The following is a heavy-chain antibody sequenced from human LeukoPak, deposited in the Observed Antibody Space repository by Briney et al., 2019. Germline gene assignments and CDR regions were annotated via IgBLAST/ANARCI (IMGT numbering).Heavy chain of an antibody. CDR2: IYYSGSI. Sequence: SETLSLTCTVSGGSISSHYWSWIRQPPGKGLEWIGYIYYSGSISYNPSLKSRVTISVDTSKNQFSLKLSSVTAADTAVYYCARTLTYYDFWSGYSFYYYYYMDVWGKGTTVTVSS. J-gene: IGHJ6*03. CDR3: ARTLTYYDFWSGYSFYYYYYMDV. D-gene: IGHD3-3*01. V-gene: IGHV4-59*11. CDR1: GGSISSHY.